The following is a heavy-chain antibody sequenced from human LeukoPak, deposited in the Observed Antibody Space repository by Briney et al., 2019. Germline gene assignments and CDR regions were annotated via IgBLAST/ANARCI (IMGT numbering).Heavy chain of an antibody. J-gene: IGHJ4*02. Sequence: GGSLRLSCAASGFTFSSYWMHWVRQASGKGLVWVSRINSDGSSTSYADSVKGRFTISRDNSKNTLYLQINSLRAEDTAVYYCARDDGIYYFDYWGQGTLVTVSS. CDR3: ARDDGIYYFDY. V-gene: IGHV3-74*01. CDR1: GFTFSSYW. CDR2: INSDGSST.